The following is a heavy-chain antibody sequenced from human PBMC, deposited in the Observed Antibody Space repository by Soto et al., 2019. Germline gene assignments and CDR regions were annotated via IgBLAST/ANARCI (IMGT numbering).Heavy chain of an antibody. D-gene: IGHD5-12*01. J-gene: IGHJ6*02. CDR3: ARGVYVATIHGGMDV. Sequence: GASVKVSCKASGFSFSDYFMHWVRQAPGQGLEWMGGINPSCDRTNYAQKFQGRVTITRDESTSTAYMELSSLRSEDTAVYYCARGVYVATIHGGMDVWGQGTTVTVSS. CDR1: GFSFSDYF. CDR2: INPSCDRT. V-gene: IGHV1-46*01.